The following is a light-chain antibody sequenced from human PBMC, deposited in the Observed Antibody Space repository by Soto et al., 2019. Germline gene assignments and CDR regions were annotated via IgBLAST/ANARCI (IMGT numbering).Light chain of an antibody. V-gene: IGKV3-15*01. CDR2: RAS. J-gene: IGKJ1*01. CDR1: QSIGSN. Sequence: EIVMTQSPATLSGSPGERATLSCRASQSIGSNLAWYQQKPGQAPRLLIFRASTRATGIPARFSGSGSGTEFSLTISSRQSEDFAVYYCQQYENWPTWTFGQGTKVDTK. CDR3: QQYENWPTWT.